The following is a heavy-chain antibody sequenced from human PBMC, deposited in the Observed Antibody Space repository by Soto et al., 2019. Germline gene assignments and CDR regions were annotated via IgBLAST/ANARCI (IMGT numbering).Heavy chain of an antibody. V-gene: IGHV3-23*01. J-gene: IGHJ4*02. CDR3: ATSNYGERD. CDR2: VSGNGGST. CDR1: GFTLSNFG. D-gene: IGHD4-17*01. Sequence: EGQVLESGGGLVQPGGSLRLTCVDSGFTLSNFGMSWVRQAPGKGLEWVSFVSGNGGSTYYIDSVKGRITISRDSSTNTGRLQMNSLRAEDTAVYYCATSNYGERDWGQGALVTVSS.